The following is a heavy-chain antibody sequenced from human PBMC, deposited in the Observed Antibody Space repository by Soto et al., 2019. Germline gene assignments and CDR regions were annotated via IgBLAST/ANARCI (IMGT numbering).Heavy chain of an antibody. CDR3: AKIVDKYYGIDY. CDR1: GYTFTSYG. CDR2: ISAYNGNT. D-gene: IGHD1-26*01. Sequence: ASVKVSCKASGYTFTSYGISWVRQAPGQGLEWMGWISAYNGNTNYAQKLQGRVTISRDNSKNTLYLQMNSLRAEDTAVYYCAKIVDKYYGIDYWGQGTLVTVSS. J-gene: IGHJ4*02. V-gene: IGHV1-18*01.